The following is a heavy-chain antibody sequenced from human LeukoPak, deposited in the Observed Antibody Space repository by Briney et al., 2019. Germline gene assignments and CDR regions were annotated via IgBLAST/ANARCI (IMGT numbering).Heavy chain of an antibody. CDR2: INPNTGGT. D-gene: IGHD1-1*01. CDR1: GYIFTGYY. V-gene: IGHV1-2*02. J-gene: IGHJ5*02. Sequence: ASVKVSCKASGYIFTGYYIHWVRQAPGQGLEWMGWINPNTGGTNYAQDFQGRVTMTRDTSISTAYMELSRLRSDDTAVYYCARAPLTTGTTKSWFDPWGQGTLVTVSS. CDR3: ARAPLTTGTTKSWFDP.